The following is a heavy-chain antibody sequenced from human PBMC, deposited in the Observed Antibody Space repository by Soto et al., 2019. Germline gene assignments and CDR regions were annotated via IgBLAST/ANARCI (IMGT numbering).Heavy chain of an antibody. J-gene: IGHJ6*02. D-gene: IGHD6-19*01. CDR3: VKDGSSGWPYFYDMDV. V-gene: IGHV3-30*18. Sequence: PXVSLRLSCAASGFTFSSYGMHWVRQAPGKGLEWVAVISYDGRNKYYADAVKGRFTISRDNSKNTLYLQMSSLRAEDTAVYYCVKDGSSGWPYFYDMDVWGQGTTVTVSS. CDR1: GFTFSSYG. CDR2: ISYDGRNK.